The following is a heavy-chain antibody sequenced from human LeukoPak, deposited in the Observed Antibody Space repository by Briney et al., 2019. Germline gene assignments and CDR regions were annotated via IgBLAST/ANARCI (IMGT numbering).Heavy chain of an antibody. CDR3: ARVYSSSSTWFDP. J-gene: IGHJ5*02. Sequence: SETLSLTCTVSGGSISSYYWSRIRQPPGKGLEWIGYMYYSGSSGYNPSLQSRVTISIDTSKNQFSLKLSSVTAADTALYYCARVYSSSSTWFDPWGQGTLVTVSS. D-gene: IGHD6-6*01. V-gene: IGHV4-59*01. CDR2: MYYSGSS. CDR1: GGSISSYY.